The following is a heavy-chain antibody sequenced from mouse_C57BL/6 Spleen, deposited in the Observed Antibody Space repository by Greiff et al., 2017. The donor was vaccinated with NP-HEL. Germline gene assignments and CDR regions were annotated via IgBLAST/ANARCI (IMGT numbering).Heavy chain of an antibody. CDR1: GYSITSGYY. D-gene: IGHD3-2*01. CDR2: ISYDGSN. Sequence: EVQLVESGPGLVKPSQSLSLTCSVPGYSITSGYYWNWIRQFPGNKLEWKGYISYDGSNNYNPSLKNRISITRDTSKNQFFLKLNSVTTEDTATYYCARDRQDYAMDYWGQGTSVTVSS. CDR3: ARDRQDYAMDY. V-gene: IGHV3-6*01. J-gene: IGHJ4*01.